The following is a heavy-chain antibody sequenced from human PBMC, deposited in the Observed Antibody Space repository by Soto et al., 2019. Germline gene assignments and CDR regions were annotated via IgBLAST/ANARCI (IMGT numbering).Heavy chain of an antibody. J-gene: IGHJ5*02. D-gene: IGHD6-13*01. CDR2: VYYSGST. CDR1: GGSISSYS. V-gene: IGHV4-59*01. Sequence: PSETLSLTCTVSGGSISSYSWNWIRQPPGKGLEWIGYVYYSGSTNYNPSLKSRVTISVDTSKNQFSLKLSSVTAADTAVYYCARDTGAAAGLGWFDPWGQGTLVT. CDR3: ARDTGAAAGLGWFDP.